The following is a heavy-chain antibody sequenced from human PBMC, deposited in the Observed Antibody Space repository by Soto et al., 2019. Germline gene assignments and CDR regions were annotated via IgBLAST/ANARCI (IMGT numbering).Heavy chain of an antibody. CDR3: ARDRSGYYPGYFDY. J-gene: IGHJ4*02. CDR2: IYYSGST. Sequence: QVQLQESGPGLVKPSQTLSLTCTVSGGSISSGDYSWSWIRQPPGKGLEWIGYIYYSGSTYYNPSLKSRVPISVDTSKNQFSLKLSSVTAADTAVYSCARDRSGYYPGYFDYWGQGTLVTVSS. V-gene: IGHV4-30-4*01. CDR1: GGSISSGDYS. D-gene: IGHD3-22*01.